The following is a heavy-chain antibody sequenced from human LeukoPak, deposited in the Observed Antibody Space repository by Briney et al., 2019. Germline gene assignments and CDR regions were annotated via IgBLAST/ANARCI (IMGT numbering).Heavy chain of an antibody. V-gene: IGHV5-51*01. CDR2: IYPGDSDT. Sequence: GESLKISCKGSGYRFTSYCIGWVRQMPGKGLEWLGIIYPGDSDTRYSPSFQGQVTISADKSISTAYLQWSSLKASDTAMYYCARRTVTDDWFFDLWGRGTLVTVSS. CDR1: GYRFTSYC. D-gene: IGHD4-17*01. CDR3: ARRTVTDDWFFDL. J-gene: IGHJ2*01.